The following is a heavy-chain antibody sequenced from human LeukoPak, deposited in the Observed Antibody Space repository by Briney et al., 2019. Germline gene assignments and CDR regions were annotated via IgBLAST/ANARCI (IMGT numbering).Heavy chain of an antibody. CDR2: ISAYNGNT. V-gene: IGHV1-18*01. J-gene: IGHJ4*02. CDR3: ARASYCSGGSCYSDY. D-gene: IGHD2-15*01. Sequence: RASVKVSCKASGYTFTSYSISWVRQAPGQGLEWMGWISAYNGNTIYAQKVKGRVTMTTDTSTSTAYMELRSLKSDNTAVYYCARASYCSGGSCYSDYWGQGTLVTVSS. CDR1: GYTFTSYS.